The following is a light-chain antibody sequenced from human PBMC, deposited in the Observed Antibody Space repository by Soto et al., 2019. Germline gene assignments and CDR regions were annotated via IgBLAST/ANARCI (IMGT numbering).Light chain of an antibody. J-gene: IGKJ1*01. Sequence: IWVTQSPALLAASTGDRVTISCRMSQGISSYLAWYQQKPGRAPKLLIFGASTLQSGVPSRFSGSGSGTDFTLTISSLQPEDFATYFCQKLNAYPPWTFGQGTKVDIK. CDR2: GAS. CDR1: QGISSY. CDR3: QKLNAYPPWT. V-gene: IGKV1D-8*02.